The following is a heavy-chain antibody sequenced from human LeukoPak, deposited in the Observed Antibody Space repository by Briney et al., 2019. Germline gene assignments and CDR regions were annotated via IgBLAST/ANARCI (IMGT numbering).Heavy chain of an antibody. CDR2: INSDGINT. CDR3: AKTQADCGGDCYWIDAFDI. J-gene: IGHJ3*02. Sequence: GGSLRLSCAASGFTFSNYWMHWVRQAPGKGLVWVSRINSDGINTSYADSVKGRFTISRDNAKNTLNLQMNSLRAEDTAVYYCAKTQADCGGDCYWIDAFDIWGQGTMVTVSS. D-gene: IGHD2-21*02. V-gene: IGHV3-74*01. CDR1: GFTFSNYW.